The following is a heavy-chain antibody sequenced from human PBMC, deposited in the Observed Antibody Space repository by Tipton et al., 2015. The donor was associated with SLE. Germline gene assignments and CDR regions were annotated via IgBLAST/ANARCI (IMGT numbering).Heavy chain of an antibody. Sequence: RSLRLSCAASGFTSDDYAMHWVRPAPGKGLEWVSGISWNSGSIGYADSVKGRFTISRDNAKNSLYLQMNSLRAEDTALYYCAKDRDFGSMVQGGGHWFDPWGQGTLVTVSS. J-gene: IGHJ5*02. V-gene: IGHV3-9*02. CDR2: ISWNSGSI. D-gene: IGHD3-10*01. CDR1: GFTSDDYA. CDR3: AKDRDFGSMVQGGGHWFDP.